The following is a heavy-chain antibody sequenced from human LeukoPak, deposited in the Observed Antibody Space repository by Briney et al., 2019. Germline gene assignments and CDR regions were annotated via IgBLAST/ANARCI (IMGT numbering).Heavy chain of an antibody. CDR1: GFILSDHY. D-gene: IGHD6-19*01. Sequence: GGSLRLSCAASGFILSDHYIDWVRQAPGKGLEWVRRTRNKANSYTTEYAASVKGRFTISRDDPKNLLYLQMNSLKSEDTAVYYCARLSSGWYYYFDYWGQGTLVTVSS. CDR2: TRNKANSYTT. J-gene: IGHJ4*02. V-gene: IGHV3-72*01. CDR3: ARLSSGWYYYFDY.